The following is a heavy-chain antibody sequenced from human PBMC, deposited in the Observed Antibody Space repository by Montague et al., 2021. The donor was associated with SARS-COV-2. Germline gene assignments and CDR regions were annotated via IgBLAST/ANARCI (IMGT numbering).Heavy chain of an antibody. J-gene: IGHJ4*02. CDR3: ARGTLSVTMAVVVFLGEFYYFDS. D-gene: IGHD3-16*01. CDR2: INDSGST. CDR1: GGSSSNHY. Sequence: SETLSLTCAVYGGSSSNHYWSWIRQPAGKGLEWIGQINDSGSTNYNPSLKSRVTMSVDTSKNQFSLNLKSVTAADTAVYYCARGTLSVTMAVVVFLGEFYYFDSWGKGTLVTVSS. V-gene: IGHV4-34*01.